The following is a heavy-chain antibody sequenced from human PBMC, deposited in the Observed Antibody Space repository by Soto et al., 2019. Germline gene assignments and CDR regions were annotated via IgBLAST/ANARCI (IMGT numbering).Heavy chain of an antibody. CDR1: GYTFTSYV. CDR2: ISVYNGNT. Sequence: GASVKVSCKASGYTFTSYVISWMRHAPGQGLEWMGWISVYNGNTNYAQKFQGRVTMTTDTSTSTAYMELRSLRSDDTAVYYCARDSPSLGGWFFDYWGQGALVTVSS. CDR3: ARDSPSLGGWFFDY. J-gene: IGHJ4*02. V-gene: IGHV1-18*01. D-gene: IGHD6-19*01.